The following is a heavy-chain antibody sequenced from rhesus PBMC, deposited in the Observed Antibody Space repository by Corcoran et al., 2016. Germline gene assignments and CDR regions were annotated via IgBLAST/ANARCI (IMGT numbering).Heavy chain of an antibody. D-gene: IGHD3-28*01. J-gene: IGHJ5-2*02. CDR3: GRHSGGSGYYTSVDV. Sequence: QVQLQESGPGLVNPSETLSLTCAVSGGSIRGNYWSCIRQPPGKGLEWIGRIYGSGGSTDYNHSLKSRVSISTDTSKNQFSLKLSSVTAADTAVYYCGRHSGGSGYYTSVDVWGRGVLVTVSS. CDR1: GGSIRGNY. V-gene: IGHV4-160*01. CDR2: IYGSGGST.